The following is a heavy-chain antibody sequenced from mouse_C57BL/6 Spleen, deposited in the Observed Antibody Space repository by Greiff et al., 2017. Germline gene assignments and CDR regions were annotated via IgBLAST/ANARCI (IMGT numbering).Heavy chain of an antibody. CDR3: ARRFYDYDVRDMDY. D-gene: IGHD2-4*01. Sequence: VQLQQPGAELVRPGSSVKLSCKASGYTFTSYWMDWVKQRPGQGLEWIGNIYPSDSETHYNQKFKDKATLTVDKSSSTAYMQLSSLTSEDSAVYYCARRFYDYDVRDMDYWGQGTSVTVSS. CDR2: IYPSDSET. J-gene: IGHJ4*01. CDR1: GYTFTSYW. V-gene: IGHV1-61*01.